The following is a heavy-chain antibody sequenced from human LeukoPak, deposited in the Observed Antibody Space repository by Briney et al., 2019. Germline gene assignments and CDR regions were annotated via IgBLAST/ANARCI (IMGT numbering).Heavy chain of an antibody. D-gene: IGHD3-10*01. CDR3: ARAELFSGSDY. Sequence: GGSLRLSCAASGFTFSSYSMNWVRQAPGKGLEWVSYISSSSSSIYYVDSVKGRFTISRDNAKESVYLQMNSLRAEDTAVYYCARAELFSGSDYWGQGTLVAVSS. CDR1: GFTFSSYS. CDR2: ISSSSSSI. J-gene: IGHJ4*02. V-gene: IGHV3-21*01.